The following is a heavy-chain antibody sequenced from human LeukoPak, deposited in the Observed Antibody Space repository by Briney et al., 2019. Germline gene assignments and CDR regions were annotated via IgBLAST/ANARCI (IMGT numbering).Heavy chain of an antibody. V-gene: IGHV3-23*01. CDR1: GFAFGTYA. J-gene: IGHJ4*02. CDR3: ARDPYNTILYRLAH. CDR2: ISANGQAT. D-gene: IGHD3-10*01. Sequence: GGSLGLSCAGSGFAFGTYAMSWVRQAPGMGLEWVSSISANGQATYYADSVEGRFTNSSDNSKSTLYLQLNSLRAEDTATYYCARDPYNTILYRLAHWGQGSLVTVSS.